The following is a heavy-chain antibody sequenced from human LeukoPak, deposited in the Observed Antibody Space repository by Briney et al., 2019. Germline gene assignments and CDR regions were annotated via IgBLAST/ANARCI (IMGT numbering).Heavy chain of an antibody. D-gene: IGHD1-26*01. CDR2: ISSSSSYI. CDR1: GFTFSSYS. CDR3: ARDHVVGATGGMDV. Sequence: PGGSLRLSCAASGFTFSSYSMNWVRQAPGKGLEGVSSISSSSSYIYYADSVKGRFTISRDNAKNSLYLQLNSLRAEDTAVYYCARDHVVGATGGMDVWGQGTTVTASS. J-gene: IGHJ6*02. V-gene: IGHV3-21*01.